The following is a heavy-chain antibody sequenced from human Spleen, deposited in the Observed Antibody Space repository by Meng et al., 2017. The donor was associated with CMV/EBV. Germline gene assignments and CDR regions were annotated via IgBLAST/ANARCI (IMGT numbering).Heavy chain of an antibody. CDR1: FTKYR. V-gene: IGHV7-4-1*02. Sequence: FTKYRINWVRQAPGQGLEWLGWINADTGNPTYAQDFTGRFVFSLDTSVSTAYLQISSLKAEDTAVYYCVKSDQYYYDSRGYYFRLWYWGQGTLVTVSS. CDR2: INADTGNP. D-gene: IGHD3-22*01. CDR3: VKSDQYYYDSRGYYFRLWY. J-gene: IGHJ4*02.